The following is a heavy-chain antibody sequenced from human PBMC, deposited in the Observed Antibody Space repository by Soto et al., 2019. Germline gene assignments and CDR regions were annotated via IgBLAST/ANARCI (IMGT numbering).Heavy chain of an antibody. J-gene: IGHJ4*02. D-gene: IGHD3-16*01. CDR2: ISSSSSSI. V-gene: IGHV3-48*02. Sequence: EVQLVESGGGLVQPGGSLRLSCAASGFTFSSYSMNWVRQAPGKGLEWVSYISSSSSSIYYADSVKSRLTMSRDNAKNSLYLQMNSLRDEDTAVYYCARPLGGSFDYWGQGTLVTVSS. CDR3: ARPLGGSFDY. CDR1: GFTFSSYS.